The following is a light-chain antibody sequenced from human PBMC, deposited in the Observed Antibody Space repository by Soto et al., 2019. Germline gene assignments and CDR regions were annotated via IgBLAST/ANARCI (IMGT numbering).Light chain of an antibody. CDR2: DVS. CDR3: SSYTSSSSVI. CDR1: SSDVGNYNY. Sequence: QSALTQPASVSGSPGQSITFSCTGTSSDVGNYNYVSWYQQYPGKAPKLMIYDVSNRPSGVSNRFSGSKSGNTASLTISGLQAEDEANYYCSSYTSSSSVIFGGGTKLTV. V-gene: IGLV2-14*01. J-gene: IGLJ2*01.